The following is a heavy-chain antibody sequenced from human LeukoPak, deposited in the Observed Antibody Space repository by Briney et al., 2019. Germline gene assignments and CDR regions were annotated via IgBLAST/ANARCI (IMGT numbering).Heavy chain of an antibody. CDR3: ARDFSYGDYVVFDY. CDR2: ISAYNGNT. D-gene: IGHD4-17*01. J-gene: IGHJ4*02. Sequence: ASVKVSCKASGYTFTSYGISWVRQAPGQGLEWMGWISAYNGNTNYAQKLRGRVTMTTDTSTSTAYMELRSLRSDDTAVYYCARDFSYGDYVVFDYWGQGTLVTVSS. V-gene: IGHV1-18*01. CDR1: GYTFTSYG.